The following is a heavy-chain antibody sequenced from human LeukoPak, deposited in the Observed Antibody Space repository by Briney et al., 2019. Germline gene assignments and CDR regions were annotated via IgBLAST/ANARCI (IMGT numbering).Heavy chain of an antibody. CDR3: ASGTPAHCTNGGCYTLDMYGMDV. V-gene: IGHV1-69*02. D-gene: IGHD2-8*01. Sequence: SVKVSFKASGGTFSSYTISWVRQPPGQGLEWMGRIIPILCIANYAQKFQGRVTITADKSTSTAYMELSSLRSEDTAVYYCASGTPAHCTNGGCYTLDMYGMDVWGQGTTVTVSS. CDR2: IIPILCIA. J-gene: IGHJ6*02. CDR1: GGTFSSYT.